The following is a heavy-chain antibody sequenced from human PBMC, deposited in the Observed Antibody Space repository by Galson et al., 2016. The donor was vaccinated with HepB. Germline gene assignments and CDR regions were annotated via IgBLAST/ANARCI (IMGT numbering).Heavy chain of an antibody. CDR1: GGSIRTYS. CDR3: ARAPYDSSGYWVDY. V-gene: IGHV4-59*01. Sequence: SETLSLTCTVSGGSIRTYSWSWIRQPPGKGLEWIGYIFYSGSTNYDPSLKSRVTISVDTSKNQFSLKLSSVTAADTAVYYCARAPYDSSGYWVDYWGQGTLVTVSS. D-gene: IGHD3-22*01. CDR2: IFYSGST. J-gene: IGHJ4*02.